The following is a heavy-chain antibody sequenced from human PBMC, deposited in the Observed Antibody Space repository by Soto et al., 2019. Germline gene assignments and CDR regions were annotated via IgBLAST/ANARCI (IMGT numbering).Heavy chain of an antibody. CDR3: AKGID. Sequence: EVQLLESGGGLVQPGGSLRLSCAASGFTFRSYAMSWVRQAPGKGLEWVSVIADSRDRTYYADSVKGRFTISRDNSKNKLYLQMHNLRAEDTATYYCAKGIDWGQGTRVTVSS. CDR1: GFTFRSYA. CDR2: IADSRDRT. V-gene: IGHV3-23*01. D-gene: IGHD2-15*01. J-gene: IGHJ4*02.